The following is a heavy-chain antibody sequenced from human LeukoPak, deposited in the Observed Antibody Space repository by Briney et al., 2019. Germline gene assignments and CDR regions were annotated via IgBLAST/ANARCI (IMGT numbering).Heavy chain of an antibody. J-gene: IGHJ4*02. CDR3: AREGVYGDYSVEPPIQDDY. Sequence: ASVKVSCKASGYTFTSYYMHWVRQAPGQGLEWMGIINPSGGSTSYALKFQGRVTMTRDTSTSTVYMELSSLRSEDTAVYYCAREGVYGDYSVEPPIQDDYWGQGTLVTVSS. CDR2: INPSGGST. V-gene: IGHV1-46*01. D-gene: IGHD4-17*01. CDR1: GYTFTSYY.